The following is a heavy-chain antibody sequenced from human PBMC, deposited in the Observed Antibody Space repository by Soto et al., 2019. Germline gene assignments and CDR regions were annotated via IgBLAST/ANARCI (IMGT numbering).Heavy chain of an antibody. CDR1: GFSLSTYGMG. CDR3: ARPFNYDCRYYQYYFDY. Sequence: QITLKESGPTLVKPTQTLTLTCTFTGFSLSTYGMGVSWIRQPPGKALEWLALIYWDDDKRYSPSLHSRLTITKDTSKNHVVLTMTNMDPVDTGTYFCARPFNYDCRYYQYYFDYWGQGTLVTVTS. J-gene: IGHJ4*01. D-gene: IGHD3-22*01. CDR2: IYWDDDK. V-gene: IGHV2-5*02.